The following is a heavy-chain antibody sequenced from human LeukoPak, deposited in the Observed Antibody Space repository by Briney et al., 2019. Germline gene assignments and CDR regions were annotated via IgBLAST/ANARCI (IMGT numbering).Heavy chain of an antibody. CDR1: GYSFTSYW. Sequence: GESLKISCKGSGYSFTSYWIGWVRQMPGKGLEWMGIIYPGDSDTRYSPSFQCQVTISADKSISTAYLQWSSMKDSDTAMYSCASMGSGFDYAYWGQGNLVTVSS. CDR2: IYPGDSDT. V-gene: IGHV5-51*01. D-gene: IGHD5-12*01. CDR3: ASMGSGFDYAY. J-gene: IGHJ4*02.